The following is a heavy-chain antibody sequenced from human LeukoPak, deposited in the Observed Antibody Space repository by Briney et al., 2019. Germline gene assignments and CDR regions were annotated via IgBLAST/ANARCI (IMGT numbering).Heavy chain of an antibody. CDR2: IQPADSQT. Sequence: GESLRISCKGSGYSFTNYRISWVRHVPGKGLEWMGLIQPADSQTRYNPSFQGQVTLSDDKSINTAYLQWSSLRPSDTAIYYCVRRLRTGGFDIWGQGTEVTVSS. D-gene: IGHD1-1*01. CDR1: GYSFTNYR. CDR3: VRRLRTGGFDI. V-gene: IGHV5-51*01. J-gene: IGHJ3*02.